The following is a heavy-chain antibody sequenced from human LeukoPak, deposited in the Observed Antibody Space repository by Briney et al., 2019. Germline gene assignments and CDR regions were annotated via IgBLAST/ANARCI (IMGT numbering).Heavy chain of an antibody. D-gene: IGHD5-24*01. CDR1: GYSISSGYY. CDR2: IYHSGST. Sequence: PSEALSLTCTVSGYSISSGYYWGWIRQPPGKGLEWIGSIYHSGSTYYNPSLKSRVTISVDTSKNQFSLKLSSVTAADTAVYYCARDSRVHPSIYYFDYWGQGTLVTVSS. V-gene: IGHV4-38-2*02. CDR3: ARDSRVHPSIYYFDY. J-gene: IGHJ4*02.